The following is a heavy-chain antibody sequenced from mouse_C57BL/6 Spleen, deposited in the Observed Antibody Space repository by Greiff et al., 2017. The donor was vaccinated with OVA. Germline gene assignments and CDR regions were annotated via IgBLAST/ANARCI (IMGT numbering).Heavy chain of an antibody. J-gene: IGHJ4*01. D-gene: IGHD2-3*01. V-gene: IGHV1-81*01. CDR1: GYTFTSYG. CDR2: IYPRSGNT. CDR3: AREEVYDGYYVFMDY. Sequence: VQLQQSGAELARPGASVKLSCKASGYTFTSYGISWVKQRTGQGLEWIGEIYPRSGNTYYNEKFKSKATLTADKSSSTAYMELRSLTSEDSAVYFCAREEVYDGYYVFMDYWGQGTSVTVSS.